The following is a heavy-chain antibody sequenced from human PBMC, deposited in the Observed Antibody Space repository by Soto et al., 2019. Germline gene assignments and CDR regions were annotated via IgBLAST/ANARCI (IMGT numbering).Heavy chain of an antibody. J-gene: IGHJ6*02. D-gene: IGHD3-22*01. Sequence: GASVKVSCKASGYTFTSYAMHWVRQAPGQRLEWMGWINAGNGNTKYSQKFQGRVTITRDTSASTAYMELSSLRSEDTAVYYCARDGGYYDSSAPSGMDVWGQGTTVTVSS. V-gene: IGHV1-3*01. CDR1: GYTFTSYA. CDR3: ARDGGYYDSSAPSGMDV. CDR2: INAGNGNT.